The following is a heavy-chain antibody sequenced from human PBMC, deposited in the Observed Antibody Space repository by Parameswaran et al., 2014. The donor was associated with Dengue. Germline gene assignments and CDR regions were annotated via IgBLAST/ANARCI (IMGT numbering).Heavy chain of an antibody. J-gene: IGHJ5*02. D-gene: IGHD3-22*01. V-gene: IGHV3-73*01. CDR1: GFTFSGSA. CDR2: IRSKANSYAT. CDR3: TQGNHYYDSSGEALNWFDP. Sequence: GGSLETLLCSSGFTFSGSAMHWVRQASGKGLEWVGRIRSKANSYATAYAASVKGRFTISRDDSKNTAYLQMNSLKTEDTAVYYCTQGNHYYDSSGEALNWFDPWGQGTLVTVSS.